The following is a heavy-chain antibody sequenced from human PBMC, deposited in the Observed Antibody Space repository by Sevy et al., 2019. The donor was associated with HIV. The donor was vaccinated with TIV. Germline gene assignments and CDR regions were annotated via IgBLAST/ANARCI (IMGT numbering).Heavy chain of an antibody. J-gene: IGHJ4*02. D-gene: IGHD6-19*01. CDR3: AKEELSGFY. Sequence: GGSLRLSCAASEFIFISYAMSWDRQAPGKGREWVSSISGSGGSTYYADSVKGRFTVSRDNSKNMLYLQMNILRAEDTAVYYCAKEELSGFYWGQGTLVTVSS. V-gene: IGHV3-23*01. CDR1: EFIFISYA. CDR2: ISGSGGST.